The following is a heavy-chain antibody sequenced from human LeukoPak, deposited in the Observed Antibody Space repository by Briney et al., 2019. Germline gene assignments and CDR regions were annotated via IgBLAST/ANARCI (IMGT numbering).Heavy chain of an antibody. CDR3: ARLTKFLTTYYPTP. V-gene: IGHV4-59*08. CDR2: IFSSGST. D-gene: IGHD2/OR15-2a*01. J-gene: IGHJ5*02. Sequence: PSETLSLTCTVSGGSITGYYWSWIRQPPGKGLEWVGYIFSSGSTNYNPSLKCRVTISLDTSKSQFSLMLISVTASDTAVYYCARLTKFLTTYYPTPWGQGTLVTVSS. CDR1: GGSITGYY.